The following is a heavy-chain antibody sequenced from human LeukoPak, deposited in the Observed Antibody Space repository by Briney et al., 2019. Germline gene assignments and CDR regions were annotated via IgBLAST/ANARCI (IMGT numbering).Heavy chain of an antibody. Sequence: SETLSLTCTVSGGSISSGGYYWSWIRQHPGKGLEWIGYIYYSGSTYYNPSLKSRVTISVDTSKNQFSLKLSSVTAADTAVYYCARDLFSSSPGDYWGQGTLVTVSS. J-gene: IGHJ4*02. V-gene: IGHV4-31*03. CDR3: ARDLFSSSPGDY. D-gene: IGHD6-6*01. CDR1: GGSISSGGYY. CDR2: IYYSGST.